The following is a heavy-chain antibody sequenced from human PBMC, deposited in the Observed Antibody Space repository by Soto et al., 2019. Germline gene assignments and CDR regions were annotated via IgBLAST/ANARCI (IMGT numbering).Heavy chain of an antibody. J-gene: IGHJ4*02. V-gene: IGHV4-61*01. Sequence: QVQLQESGPGLVKPSETLSLTCTVSGGSVSSGSYYWSWIRQPPGKGLEWIGYIYYSGSTNYNPSLESRDTISVDTSKNQFSLKLSSVTAADTAVYYCARDFAEGGMCFDYWGQGTLVTVSS. CDR1: GGSVSSGSYY. D-gene: IGHD3-16*01. CDR3: ARDFAEGGMCFDY. CDR2: IYYSGST.